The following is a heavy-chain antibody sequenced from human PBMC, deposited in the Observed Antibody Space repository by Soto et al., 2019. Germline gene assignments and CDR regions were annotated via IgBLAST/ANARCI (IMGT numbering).Heavy chain of an antibody. CDR1: GYSFTSYW. V-gene: IGHV5-51*01. CDR3: ARLPPSTGTRDDAFDI. J-gene: IGHJ3*02. CDR2: IYPGDSDT. Sequence: GESLKISCKGSGYSFTSYWIGWVRQMPGKGLEWMGIIYPGDSDTRYSPSFQGQVTISADKSISTAYLQWSSLKASDTAMYYCARLPPSTGTRDDAFDIWGQGTMVTVSS.